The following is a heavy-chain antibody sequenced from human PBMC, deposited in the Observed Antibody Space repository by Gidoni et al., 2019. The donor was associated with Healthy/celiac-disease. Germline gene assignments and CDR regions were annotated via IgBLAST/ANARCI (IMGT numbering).Heavy chain of an antibody. Sequence: QLQLQESGPGLVKHSETLSLPCTVSGGSITNNNYYWGWIRQPPGKGLEWIGSIYYTGNTYYNPSLKSRVTISVDTSKNQFSLRVRSVTAADTAVYYCARGKLELLQENWFDPWGQGTLVTVSS. J-gene: IGHJ5*02. D-gene: IGHD1-7*01. CDR1: GGSITNNNYY. CDR2: IYYTGNT. V-gene: IGHV4-39*07. CDR3: ARGKLELLQENWFDP.